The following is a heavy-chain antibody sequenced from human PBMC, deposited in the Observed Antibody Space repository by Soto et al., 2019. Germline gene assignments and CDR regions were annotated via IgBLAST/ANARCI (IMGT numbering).Heavy chain of an antibody. Sequence: QVQLVQSGAEVKKPGASVKVSCKASGYTFTSYGISWVRQAPGQGLEWMGWISAYNGNTNYAQKFQGRVTITRDTSASTAYMELSSLRSEDTAVYYCARAYCSSTSCYTFIDYWGQGTLVTVSS. J-gene: IGHJ4*02. CDR3: ARAYCSSTSCYTFIDY. CDR2: ISAYNGNT. CDR1: GYTFTSYG. V-gene: IGHV1-18*04. D-gene: IGHD2-2*02.